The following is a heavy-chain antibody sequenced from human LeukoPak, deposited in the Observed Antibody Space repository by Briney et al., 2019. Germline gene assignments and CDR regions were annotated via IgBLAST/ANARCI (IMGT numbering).Heavy chain of an antibody. Sequence: PGGSLRLSCVTSGFTFSNYGMDWVRQAPGKGLEWVAFVRYDGSHQYLADSVKGRFTISRDNAKNSLYLQMNSLRAEDMALYYCAKGDCSSISCYIDYWGQGTLVTVSS. CDR2: VRYDGSHQ. CDR3: AKGDCSSISCYIDY. CDR1: GFTFSNYG. D-gene: IGHD2-2*02. V-gene: IGHV3-30*02. J-gene: IGHJ4*02.